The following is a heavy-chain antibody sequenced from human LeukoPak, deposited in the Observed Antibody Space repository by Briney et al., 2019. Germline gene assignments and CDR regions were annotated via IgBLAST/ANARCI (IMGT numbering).Heavy chain of an antibody. V-gene: IGHV4-59*08. CDR3: ARHEYSSSFWFDP. Sequence: PSETLSLTPPVSGGSLSSFYWKWVPEPPRKGPGWIGYIYYSGSTNYNPSLKSRLTISVDTSKNQFSLKLSSVTAADTAVYYCARHEYSSSFWFDPWGQGTLVTVSS. CDR1: GGSLSSFY. J-gene: IGHJ5*02. D-gene: IGHD6-6*01. CDR2: IYYSGST.